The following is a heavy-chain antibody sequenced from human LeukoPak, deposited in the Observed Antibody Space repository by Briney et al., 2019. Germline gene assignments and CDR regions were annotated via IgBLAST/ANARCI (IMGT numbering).Heavy chain of an antibody. J-gene: IGHJ5*02. Sequence: GGSLRLSCAASGFTFSSYAMHWVRQAPGKGLEWVAVVSYDGSNKYYADSVKGRFTISRDNSKNTLYLQMNSLRAEDTAVYYCGVVAATPTFDPWGQGTLVTVSS. V-gene: IGHV3-30-3*01. CDR3: GVVAATPTFDP. D-gene: IGHD2-15*01. CDR2: VSYDGSNK. CDR1: GFTFSSYA.